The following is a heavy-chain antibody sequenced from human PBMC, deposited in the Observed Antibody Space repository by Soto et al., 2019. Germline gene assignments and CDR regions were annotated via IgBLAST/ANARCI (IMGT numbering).Heavy chain of an antibody. D-gene: IGHD3-9*01. CDR3: TRRPKAADIGVGSLDF. CDR2: IKSFADGGTT. V-gene: IGHV3-15*07. CDR1: GYSFTDAW. J-gene: IGHJ4*02. Sequence: EVKLVESGGDLVQPGGSLRLSCAASGYSFTDAWMNWVRQAPGKGLEWVGRIKSFADGGTTEYAAPVKGRFSISREDSTLTVFLQMNSLQTEDTAVYYCTRRPKAADIGVGSLDFWGRGILVTVSA.